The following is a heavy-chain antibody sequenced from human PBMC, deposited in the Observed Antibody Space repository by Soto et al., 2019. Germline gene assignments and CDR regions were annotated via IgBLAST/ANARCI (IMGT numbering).Heavy chain of an antibody. V-gene: IGHV1-45*02. CDR3: ASGGAGSGPFTWELPDH. J-gene: IGHJ4*02. CDR2: IAPFSGDV. CDR1: GNTFSYRY. Sequence: QMQLVQSGAEVTKTGSSVTVSCQALGNTFSYRYLHWVRQAPGQALEWMGWIAPFSGDVHYAQKFQGRVTITRDRSINTAYMRMSSLRSEDTAIYFCASGGAGSGPFTWELPDHWGQGTLVTVSS. D-gene: IGHD1-26*01.